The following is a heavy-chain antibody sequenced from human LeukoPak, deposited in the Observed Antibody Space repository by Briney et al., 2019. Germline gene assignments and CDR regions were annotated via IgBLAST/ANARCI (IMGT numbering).Heavy chain of an antibody. CDR3: AVGNCPTTSCYPGVAFDI. D-gene: IGHD2-2*01. CDR1: GVSISSDGYF. J-gene: IGHJ3*02. V-gene: IGHV4-61*02. CDR2: FYVSGST. Sequence: SGTLSLTCTVSGVSISSDGYFWSWIRQPAGKGLGWIGRFYVSGSTNYNPSLQSRVTISVDTSKNQFSLKLTSVTAADTAVYYCAVGNCPTTSCYPGVAFDIWGQGTMVTVSS.